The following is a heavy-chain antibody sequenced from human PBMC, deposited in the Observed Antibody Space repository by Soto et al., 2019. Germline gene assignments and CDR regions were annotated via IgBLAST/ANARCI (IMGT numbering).Heavy chain of an antibody. CDR3: ARVADGYCSGGSCYLGY. V-gene: IGHV1-2*04. CDR1: GYTFTGYY. J-gene: IGHJ4*02. Sequence: GASVKVSCKASGYTFTGYYMHWVRQAPGQGLEWMGWINPNSGGTNYAQKFQGWVTMTRDTSISTAYMELSRLRSDDTVVYYCARVADGYCSGGSCYLGYWGQGTLVTVSS. D-gene: IGHD2-15*01. CDR2: INPNSGGT.